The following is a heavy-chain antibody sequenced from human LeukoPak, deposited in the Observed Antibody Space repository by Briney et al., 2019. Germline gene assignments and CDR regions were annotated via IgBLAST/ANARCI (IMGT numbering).Heavy chain of an antibody. D-gene: IGHD1-1*01. Sequence: LGESLKISCQASGYTFSTYWIAWVRQTPGKGLEWMGIIYPGDSDTRWNPSFQGQVVISVEKSNNTAYLQWSSLKVSDAAMYYCARSGGGTTGRGFDHWGQGTQVTVSS. CDR1: GYTFSTYW. V-gene: IGHV5-51*01. CDR3: ARSGGGTTGRGFDH. J-gene: IGHJ4*02. CDR2: IYPGDSDT.